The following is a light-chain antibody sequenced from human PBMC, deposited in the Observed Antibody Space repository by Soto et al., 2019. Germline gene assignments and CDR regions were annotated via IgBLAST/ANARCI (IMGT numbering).Light chain of an antibody. CDR1: NIGSKS. V-gene: IGLV3-21*04. CDR3: QVWDSSTDHPGV. CDR2: YDN. J-gene: IGLJ7*01. Sequence: SYELTQPPSVSVAPGKTASITWAGNNIGSKSVHWYQQKPGQAPVLVVYYDNDRPSGIPERFSGSNSGNTATLTISRVEAGDEADYSCQVWDSSTDHPGVFGGGTQLTVL.